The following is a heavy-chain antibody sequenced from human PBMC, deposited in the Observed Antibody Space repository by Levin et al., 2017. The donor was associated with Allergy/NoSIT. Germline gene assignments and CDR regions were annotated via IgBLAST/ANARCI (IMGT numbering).Heavy chain of an antibody. CDR1: GGSFSGYY. J-gene: IGHJ3*02. V-gene: IGHV4-34*01. D-gene: IGHD3-22*01. CDR2: INHSGST. CDR3: ARGHLKPPYYYDSKGARGAFDI. Sequence: SQTLSLTCAVYGGSFSGYYWSWIRQPPGKGLEWIGEINHSGSTNYNPSLKSRVTISVDTSKNQFSLKLSSVTAADTAVYYCARGHLKPPYYYDSKGARGAFDIWGQGTMVTVSS.